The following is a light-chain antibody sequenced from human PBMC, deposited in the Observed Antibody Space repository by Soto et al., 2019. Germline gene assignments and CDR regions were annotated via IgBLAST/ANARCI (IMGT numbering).Light chain of an antibody. V-gene: IGKV3-11*01. Sequence: EIVLTQSPATLSLSQGDRATLSCRASQTLSTYVAWYQQKPGQAPMLLIYDASNRATGIPARFSGSGSGADFTLTISSLEPEDFAVYYCQQRYSWPLTFGQGTKVEI. CDR1: QTLSTY. CDR2: DAS. J-gene: IGKJ1*01. CDR3: QQRYSWPLT.